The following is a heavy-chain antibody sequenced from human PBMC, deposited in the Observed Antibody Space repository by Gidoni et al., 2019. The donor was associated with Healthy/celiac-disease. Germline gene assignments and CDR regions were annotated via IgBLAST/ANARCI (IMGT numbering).Heavy chain of an antibody. CDR2: MSSSSSYI. V-gene: IGHV3-21*01. Sequence: EVQLVESGGGLVKPGGSLRLSCAASGFTFSSYSMNWVRQAPGKGRECVSSMSSSSSYIYYADSVKGRCNISRDNAKNSLYLQMNSLRAEDTAVYYCARDQESRVGNYYMDVWGKGTTVTVCS. CDR1: GFTFSSYS. J-gene: IGHJ6*03. CDR3: ARDQESRVGNYYMDV.